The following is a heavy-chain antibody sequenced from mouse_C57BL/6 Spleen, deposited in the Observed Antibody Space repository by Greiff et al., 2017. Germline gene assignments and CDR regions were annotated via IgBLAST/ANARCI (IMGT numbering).Heavy chain of an antibody. J-gene: IGHJ3*01. CDR1: GYTFTSYW. D-gene: IGHD2-2*01. Sequence: QVQLKQPGAELVKPGASVKLSCKASGYTFTSYWMHWVKQRPGQGLEWIGMIHPNSGSTNYNEKFKSKATLTVDKSSSTAYMQLSSLTSEDSAVYYCAIYYGYDGEFAYWGQGTLVTVSA. V-gene: IGHV1-64*01. CDR3: AIYYGYDGEFAY. CDR2: IHPNSGST.